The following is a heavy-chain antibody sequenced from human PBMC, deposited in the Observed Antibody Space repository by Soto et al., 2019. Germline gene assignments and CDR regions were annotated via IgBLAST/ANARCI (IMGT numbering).Heavy chain of an antibody. Sequence: QLVQSGVEVKKPGASVRVSCKACGFNFINYGISWVRQAPGLGLEWMGWISVYDGRTNYAQRFQGRVTMTTDTSTNTAYMELTSLTSDETAVYCCGIVFEDVRHIDCFDPWGQGTLVTVSS. J-gene: IGHJ5*02. CDR2: ISVYDGRT. CDR1: GFNFINYG. D-gene: IGHD2-21*01. CDR3: GIVFEDVRHIDCFDP. V-gene: IGHV1-18*01.